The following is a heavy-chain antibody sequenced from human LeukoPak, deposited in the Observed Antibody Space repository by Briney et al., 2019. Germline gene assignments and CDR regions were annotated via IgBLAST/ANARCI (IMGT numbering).Heavy chain of an antibody. CDR1: GFTFSSYG. Sequence: GGSLRLSCAASGFTFSSYGFHWVRQAPGKGLERVAVIWYDGSNKYYADSVKGRFTISRDNSKNTLYLQMNSLRAEDTAVYYCARDPGFGSSQKGILNFDYWGQGTLVTVSS. CDR3: ARDPGFGSSQKGILNFDY. D-gene: IGHD6-13*01. CDR2: IWYDGSNK. V-gene: IGHV3-33*01. J-gene: IGHJ4*02.